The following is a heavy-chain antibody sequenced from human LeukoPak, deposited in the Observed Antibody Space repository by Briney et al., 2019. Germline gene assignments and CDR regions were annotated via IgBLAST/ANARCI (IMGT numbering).Heavy chain of an antibody. CDR1: GFTFSTYS. V-gene: IGHV3-48*04. D-gene: IGHD2-15*01. CDR3: ARGSLRSGGPFDY. CDR2: ISSSGSTI. J-gene: IGHJ4*02. Sequence: PGGSLRLSCAASGFTFSTYSMNWVRQAPGKGLEWVSYISSSGSTIYYADSVKGRFTISRDNAKNSLYLQMNSLRAEDTAVYYCARGSLRSGGPFDYWGQGTLVTVSS.